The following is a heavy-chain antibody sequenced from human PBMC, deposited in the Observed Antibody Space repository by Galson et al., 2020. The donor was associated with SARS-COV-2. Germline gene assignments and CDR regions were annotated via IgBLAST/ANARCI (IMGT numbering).Heavy chain of an antibody. D-gene: IGHD3-10*01. Sequence: GGSLRPSCAASGFTFSSYGMHWVRQAPGKGLDWVAVISYDGSNKYYADSVKGRFTISRDNSKNTLYLQMNSLRAEDTAVYYCANTYYYGSGGYSGWFDPWGQGTLVSVSS. CDR1: GFTFSSYG. CDR3: ANTYYYGSGGYSGWFDP. V-gene: IGHV3-30*18. CDR2: ISYDGSNK. J-gene: IGHJ5*02.